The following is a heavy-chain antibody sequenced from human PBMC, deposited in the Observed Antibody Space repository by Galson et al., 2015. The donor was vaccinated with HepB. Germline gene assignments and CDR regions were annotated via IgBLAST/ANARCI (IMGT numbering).Heavy chain of an antibody. CDR3: ARGQPDYYDSSGYYPQAFDI. Sequence: SCKASGYTFTSYGISWVRQAPGQGLEWMGWISAYNGNTNYAQKLQGRVTMTTDTSTSTAYMELRSLRSDDTAVYYCARGQPDYYDSSGYYPQAFDIWGQGTMVTVSS. CDR1: GYTFTSYG. CDR2: ISAYNGNT. V-gene: IGHV1-18*04. J-gene: IGHJ3*02. D-gene: IGHD3-22*01.